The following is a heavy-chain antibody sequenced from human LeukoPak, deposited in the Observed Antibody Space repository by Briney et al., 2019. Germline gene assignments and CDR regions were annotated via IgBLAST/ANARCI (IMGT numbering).Heavy chain of an antibody. CDR3: AREGYDFWSGYYLTVFDY. CDR2: IYTSGST. J-gene: IGHJ4*02. V-gene: IGHV4-4*07. D-gene: IGHD3-3*01. Sequence: SETLSLTCTVSGGFISSYYWSWIRQPARKGLEWIGRIYTSGSTNYNPSLKSRVTISVDTSKNQFSLKLSSVTAADTAVYYCAREGYDFWSGYYLTVFDYWGQGTLVTVSS. CDR1: GGFISSYY.